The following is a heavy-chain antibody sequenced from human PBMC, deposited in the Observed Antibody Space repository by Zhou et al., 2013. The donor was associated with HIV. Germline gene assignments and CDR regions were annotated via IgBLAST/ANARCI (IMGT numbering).Heavy chain of an antibody. CDR3: ARDWAYSGSYFFRL. CDR1: GYTLRDIS. V-gene: IGHV1-24*01. J-gene: IGHJ1*01. CDR2: FDGEYGAA. Sequence: QVQLIQPGAELKEPGASVWVSCQVSGYTLRDISIHWVRQAAGKGFEWLGRFDGEYGAAVYGYNFQGRVVMTEDTSTKTASLQLNRLTYGDTATYFCARDWAYSGSYFFRLWGQGTMVTVSS. D-gene: IGHD1-26*01.